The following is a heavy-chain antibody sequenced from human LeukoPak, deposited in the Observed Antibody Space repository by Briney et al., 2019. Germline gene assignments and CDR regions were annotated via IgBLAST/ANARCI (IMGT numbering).Heavy chain of an antibody. CDR3: ARDRGPRTGFMVRVAYDY. CDR2: INTDGSIT. D-gene: IGHD3-10*01. Sequence: PGGSLRLSCAASGFTFSDYWIHWIRQAPGKGLVWVSRINTDGSITNYADSVKGRFSISRDNAKNTLYLQMSSLRAEGTAVYYCARDRGPRTGFMVRVAYDYWGQGTLVTVSS. J-gene: IGHJ4*02. CDR1: GFTFSDYW. V-gene: IGHV3-74*01.